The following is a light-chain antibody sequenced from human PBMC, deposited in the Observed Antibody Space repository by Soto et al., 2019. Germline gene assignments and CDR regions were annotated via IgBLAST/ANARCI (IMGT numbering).Light chain of an antibody. Sequence: EIVLTQSPGTLSLSPGEKATLSCRDSQSVSSSYLAWYQQKPGQAPRLLIYGASSRATGIPDRFSGSGSGTDFTLTISRLEPEDFAVYYCQQYGSSPTFGQGTRLEIK. CDR1: QSVSSSY. J-gene: IGKJ5*01. CDR3: QQYGSSPT. V-gene: IGKV3-20*01. CDR2: GAS.